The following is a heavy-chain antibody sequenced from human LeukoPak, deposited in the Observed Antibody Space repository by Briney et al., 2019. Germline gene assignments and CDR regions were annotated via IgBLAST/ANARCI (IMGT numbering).Heavy chain of an antibody. V-gene: IGHV4-34*01. J-gene: IGHJ5*02. CDR3: ARHRGYDYVWGSYRHNWFDP. CDR2: INHSGST. Sequence: PSETLSLTCAVYGGSFSGYYWSWIRQPPGKGLEWIGEINHSGSTNYNPSLKSRVTISVDTSKNQFSLKLSSVTAADTAVYYCARHRGYDYVWGSYRHNWFDPWGQGTLVTVSS. CDR1: GGSFSGYY. D-gene: IGHD3-16*02.